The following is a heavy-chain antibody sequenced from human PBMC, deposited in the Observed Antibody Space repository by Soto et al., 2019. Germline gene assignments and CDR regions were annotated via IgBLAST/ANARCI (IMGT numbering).Heavy chain of an antibody. CDR2: INAGNGNT. J-gene: IGHJ6*02. CDR1: GYTFTSYA. CDR3: GRSGVGATGGILYNAMDV. D-gene: IGHD1-26*01. Sequence: ASVKVSCKASGYTFTSYAMHWVRQAPGQRLEWMGWINAGNGNTKYSQKFQGRVTITRDTSATTGYMELRSLTSEDTAVYYCGRSGVGATGGILYNAMDVWGQGTTVTVSS. V-gene: IGHV1-3*01.